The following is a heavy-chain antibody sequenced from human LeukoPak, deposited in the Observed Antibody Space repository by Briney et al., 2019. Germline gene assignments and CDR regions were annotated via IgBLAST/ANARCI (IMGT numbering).Heavy chain of an antibody. CDR1: GGSFSGYY. CDR2: INHSGST. D-gene: IGHD3-22*01. CDR3: ARSDDSSGYYYYYYGMDV. Sequence: SETLSLTCAVYGGSFSGYYWSWIRQPPGKGLEWIGEINHSGSTNYNPSLKSRVTISVDTSKNQFSLKLSSVSAADTAVYYCARSDDSSGYYYYYYGMDVWDQGTTVTVSS. V-gene: IGHV4-34*01. J-gene: IGHJ6*02.